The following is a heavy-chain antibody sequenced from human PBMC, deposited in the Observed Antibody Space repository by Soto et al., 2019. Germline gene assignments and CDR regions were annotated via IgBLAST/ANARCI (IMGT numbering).Heavy chain of an antibody. CDR1: GFTFSSYW. D-gene: IGHD2-2*01. CDR3: ATYHPFDY. Sequence: GGSLRLSCAASGFTFSSYWMSWVRQAPGKGLEWVAYIKQDGSQKDYVDSVKGRFTISRDNAKNSLYLHMNSLRAEGTAVYYCATYHPFDYWGQGTLVTVSS. CDR2: IKQDGSQK. V-gene: IGHV3-7*03. J-gene: IGHJ4*02.